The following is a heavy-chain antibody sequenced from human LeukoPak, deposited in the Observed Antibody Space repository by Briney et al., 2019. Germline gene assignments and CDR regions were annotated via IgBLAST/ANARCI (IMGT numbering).Heavy chain of an antibody. Sequence: GGSLRLSCAASGFTFSNYAMSWVRQAPGKGLEWVSGISGGAGTPYYADSVKGRFTISRDNSKNTLYLQMSSLRAEDTAVYYCPKRRTTVITMDYFDYWGQGTLVTVSS. V-gene: IGHV3-23*01. CDR1: GFTFSNYA. CDR2: ISGGAGTP. CDR3: PKRRTTVITMDYFDY. D-gene: IGHD4-17*01. J-gene: IGHJ4*02.